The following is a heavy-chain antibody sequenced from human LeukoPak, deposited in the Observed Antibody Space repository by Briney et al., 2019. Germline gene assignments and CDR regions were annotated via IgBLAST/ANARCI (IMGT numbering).Heavy chain of an antibody. V-gene: IGHV3-30-3*01. Sequence: GRSLRLSCAASGFTFSSYAMHWVRQAPGKGLEWVAVISYDGSNKYYADSVKGRFTISRDNSKNTLYLQMNSLRAEDTAVYYCARGLEMATTLLGWGQGTLVTVSS. D-gene: IGHD5-24*01. J-gene: IGHJ4*02. CDR3: ARGLEMATTLLG. CDR1: GFTFSSYA. CDR2: ISYDGSNK.